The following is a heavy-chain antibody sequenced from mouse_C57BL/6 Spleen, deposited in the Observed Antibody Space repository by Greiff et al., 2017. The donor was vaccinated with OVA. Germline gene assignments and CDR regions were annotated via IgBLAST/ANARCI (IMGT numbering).Heavy chain of an antibody. J-gene: IGHJ2*01. CDR2: IYPGSGST. D-gene: IGHD2-5*01. Sequence: QVQLQQPGAELVKPGASVKMSCKASGYTFTSYWITWVKQRPGQGLEWIGDIYPGSGSTNYNEKFKSKATLTVDTSSSTAYTQLSSLTSEDSAVYYCARDGNYSNYEDYWGQGTTLTVSS. CDR1: GYTFTSYW. V-gene: IGHV1-55*01. CDR3: ARDGNYSNYEDY.